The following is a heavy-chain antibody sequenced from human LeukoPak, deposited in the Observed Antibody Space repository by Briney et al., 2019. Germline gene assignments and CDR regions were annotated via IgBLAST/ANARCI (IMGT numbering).Heavy chain of an antibody. D-gene: IGHD1-1*01. CDR3: ARLTRRSGNYFDY. V-gene: IGHV4-61*01. J-gene: IGHJ4*02. CDR2: IYYGGNT. Sequence: SETLSLTCAVSGDSVSSSNYYWSWIRQPPGKGLEWIGYIYYGGNTNYNPSLQSRVTISVDTSKSQFSPKPSSVTAADTAVYYCARLTRRSGNYFDYWGQGTLVTVSS. CDR1: GDSVSSSNYY.